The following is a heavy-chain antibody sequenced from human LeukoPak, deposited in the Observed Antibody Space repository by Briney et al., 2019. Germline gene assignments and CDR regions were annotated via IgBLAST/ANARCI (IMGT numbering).Heavy chain of an antibody. J-gene: IGHJ6*02. Sequence: GGSLRLSCTASGFTFGDYAMSWVRQAPGKGLEWVGFIRSKAYGGTTEYAASVEGRFTISRDDSKSIAYLQMNSLKTEDTAVYYCTREWLLSHYYGMDVRGQGTTVTVSS. V-gene: IGHV3-49*04. CDR3: TREWLLSHYYGMDV. CDR1: GFTFGDYA. D-gene: IGHD3-3*01. CDR2: IRSKAYGGTT.